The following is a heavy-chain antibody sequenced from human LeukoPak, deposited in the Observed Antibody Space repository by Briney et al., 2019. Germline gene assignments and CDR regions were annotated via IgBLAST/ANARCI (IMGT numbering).Heavy chain of an antibody. CDR3: ARIPGYSSSSGY. CDR1: GFTFSSYG. J-gene: IGHJ4*02. D-gene: IGHD6-6*01. V-gene: IGHV3-33*01. CDR2: IWYDGSNK. Sequence: PGGSLRLSCAASGFTFSSYGMHWVRQAPGKGLEWVAVIWYDGSNKYYADSVKGRFTISRDNSKNTLYLQMNSLRVEDTAVYYCARIPGYSSSSGYWGQGTLVTVSS.